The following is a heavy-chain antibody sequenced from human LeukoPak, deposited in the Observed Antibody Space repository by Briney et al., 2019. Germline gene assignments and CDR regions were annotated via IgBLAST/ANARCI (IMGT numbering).Heavy chain of an antibody. D-gene: IGHD1-26*01. J-gene: IGHJ4*02. CDR3: ARGIVGPTYFDY. Sequence: SETLSLTCTVSGGSISSSSHYWSWIRQPPGKGLEWIGYIHSNGNNNYNPSLKSRVTISVDTSKNQFSLKLSSVTAADTAVYYCARGIVGPTYFDYWGQGTLVTVSS. CDR2: IHSNGNN. V-gene: IGHV4-61*05. CDR1: GGSISSSSHY.